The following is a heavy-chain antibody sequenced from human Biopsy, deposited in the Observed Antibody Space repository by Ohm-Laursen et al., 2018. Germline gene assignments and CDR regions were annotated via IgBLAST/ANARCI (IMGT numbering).Heavy chain of an antibody. D-gene: IGHD2-15*01. Sequence: LRLSCAASGFTVSNSYMSWVRQAPGKGPEWVSIIYSAGTTYYADSVKGRSTISRDNSKNTLSLQMNSLRAEDTAVYYCARVAYTDKGGCFDIWGQGTMVTVSS. V-gene: IGHV3-66*01. CDR2: IYSAGTT. CDR1: GFTVSNSY. J-gene: IGHJ3*02. CDR3: ARVAYTDKGGCFDI.